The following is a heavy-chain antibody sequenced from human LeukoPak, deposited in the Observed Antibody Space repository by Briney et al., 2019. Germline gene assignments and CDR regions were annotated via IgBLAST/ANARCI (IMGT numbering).Heavy chain of an antibody. CDR2: ISWNSGSI. Sequence: AGGSLRLSCAASGFTFDDYAMHWVRQAPGKGLEWVSGISWNSGSIGYADSVKGRFTISRDNAKNSLYLQMNSLRAEDTALYYCAKDSHSGSYGWADAFDIWGQGTMVTVSS. D-gene: IGHD1-26*01. CDR1: GFTFDDYA. V-gene: IGHV3-9*01. CDR3: AKDSHSGSYGWADAFDI. J-gene: IGHJ3*02.